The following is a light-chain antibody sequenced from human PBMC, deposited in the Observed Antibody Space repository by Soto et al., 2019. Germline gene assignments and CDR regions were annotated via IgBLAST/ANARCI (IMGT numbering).Light chain of an antibody. CDR3: QQYIQWPPSMYT. CDR1: QSVSTN. Sequence: EIVMTQSPATLSVSPGDRATLSCRASQSVSTNLAWYQQKPGQAPRLLFYGASTRATGIPARFSGSGSGTEFTLTLSSLQSEDFAVYYCQQYIQWPPSMYTFGQGTKLEIK. J-gene: IGKJ2*01. V-gene: IGKV3-15*01. CDR2: GAS.